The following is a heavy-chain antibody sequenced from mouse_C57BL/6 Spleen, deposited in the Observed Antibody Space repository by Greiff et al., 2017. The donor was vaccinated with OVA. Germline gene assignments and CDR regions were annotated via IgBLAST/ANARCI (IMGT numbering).Heavy chain of an antibody. Sequence: EVKLMESGGGLVKPGGSLKLSCAASGFTFSDYGMHWVRQAPEKGLEWVAYISSGSSTIYYADTVKGRFTISRDNAKSTLFLQMTSLRSEDTAMYYCARPTGTRAWFAYWGQGTLVTVSA. J-gene: IGHJ3*01. CDR2: ISSGSSTI. CDR1: GFTFSDYG. CDR3: ARPTGTRAWFAY. V-gene: IGHV5-17*01. D-gene: IGHD4-1*02.